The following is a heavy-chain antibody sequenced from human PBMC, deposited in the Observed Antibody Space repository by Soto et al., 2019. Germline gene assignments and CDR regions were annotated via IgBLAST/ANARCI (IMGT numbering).Heavy chain of an antibody. V-gene: IGHV3-15*01. Sequence: EVQLVESGGGFVEPGGSLRLSCAASEFSFRDAWMSWVRQAPGKGLEWVGRIKSKAAGATTDYIAPVKGRFSISRDDSKKTLYLQMDYLKIEDTAVYYCTTAPSESFDYWGHGTLVTVSS. CDR1: EFSFRDAW. CDR2: IKSKAAGATT. J-gene: IGHJ4*01. CDR3: TTAPSESFDY.